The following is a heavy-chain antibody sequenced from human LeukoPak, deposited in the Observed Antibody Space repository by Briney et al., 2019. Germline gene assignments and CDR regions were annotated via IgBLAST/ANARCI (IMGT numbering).Heavy chain of an antibody. D-gene: IGHD3-10*01. Sequence: ASVKVSCKVSGYTFTELSMHWVRQAPGKGLEWMGGFDPEDGETIYAQKFQGRVTMTEDTSTDTAYMELSSPRSEDTAVYYCATSQRGSYSINYYYYYMDVWGKGTTVTVSS. J-gene: IGHJ6*03. CDR2: FDPEDGET. V-gene: IGHV1-24*01. CDR3: ATSQRGSYSINYYYYYMDV. CDR1: GYTFTELS.